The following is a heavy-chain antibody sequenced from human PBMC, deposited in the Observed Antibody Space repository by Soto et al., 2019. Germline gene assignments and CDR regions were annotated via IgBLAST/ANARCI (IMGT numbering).Heavy chain of an antibody. J-gene: IGHJ4*02. CDR3: SRGFTWSGSYGDNY. D-gene: IGHD3-10*01. CDR1: GFSLSDHY. Sequence: EVQLVESGGGLVQPGGSLRLSCTASGFSLSDHYVDWVRQAPGKGLEWVGRSRNKANSYTTAYAAAVRGRFTNSRDDSSNSMNQPRDSLKTKDRAVYYGSRGFTWSGSYGDNYWGQGTLVSVSP. CDR2: SRNKANSYTT. V-gene: IGHV3-72*01.